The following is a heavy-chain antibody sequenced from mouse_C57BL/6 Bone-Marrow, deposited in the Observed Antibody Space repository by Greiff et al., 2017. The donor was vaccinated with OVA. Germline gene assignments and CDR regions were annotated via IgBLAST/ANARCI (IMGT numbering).Heavy chain of an antibody. CDR3: TMDGSSYAFDY. D-gene: IGHD1-1*01. V-gene: IGHV14-4*01. CDR2: IDPENGDT. CDR1: GFNIKDDY. J-gene: IGHJ2*01. Sequence: VQLQQSGAELVRPGASVKLSCTASGFNIKDDYMHWVKQRPEQGLEWVGWIDPENGDTEYASKFQGKATITADTSYNTAYLQRSSLTSEDTAVYYCTMDGSSYAFDYWGQGTTLTVSA.